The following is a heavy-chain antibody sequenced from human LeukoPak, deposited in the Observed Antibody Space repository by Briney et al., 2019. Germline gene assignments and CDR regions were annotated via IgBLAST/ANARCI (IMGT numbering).Heavy chain of an antibody. CDR2: IWYDGSNK. V-gene: IGHV3-33*01. Sequence: GRSLRLSCAASGFTFRNYGMHRVRQAPGKGLEWVAIIWYDGSNKYYADSVKGRFTISRDNSRNTLYLQMNSLRVEDTAVYYCARVVGSEGNWYVDYWGQGTLVTVSS. CDR3: ARVVGSEGNWYVDY. CDR1: GFTFRNYG. J-gene: IGHJ4*02. D-gene: IGHD1-1*01.